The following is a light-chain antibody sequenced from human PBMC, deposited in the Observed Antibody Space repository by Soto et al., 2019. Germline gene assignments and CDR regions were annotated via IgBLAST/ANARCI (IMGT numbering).Light chain of an antibody. CDR3: QSYDSSGYV. J-gene: IGLJ1*01. Sequence: QSVLTQPPSVSGAPGQRVTISCTGSSSNIGAGYDVHWYRQLPGTAPKLLIYGNSNRPSGVPDRFSGSKSGTSASLAITGLQAEDEADYYCQSYDSSGYVFGTGTKLTVL. V-gene: IGLV1-40*01. CDR2: GNS. CDR1: SSNIGAGYD.